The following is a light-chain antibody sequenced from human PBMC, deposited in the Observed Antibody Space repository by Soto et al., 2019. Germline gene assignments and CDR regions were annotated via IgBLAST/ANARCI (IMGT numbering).Light chain of an antibody. V-gene: IGLV1-44*01. CDR1: SSNIGSNT. CDR2: NNN. Sequence: QYVLTQPPSASGIPGQRVTISCSGSSSNIGSNTVNWYQQLPGTAPKLLIYNNNQRPSGVPDRFSGSKSGTSASLAISGLQSEDEADYYCAAWDDSLNGVFGGGTKLTGL. CDR3: AAWDDSLNGV. J-gene: IGLJ3*02.